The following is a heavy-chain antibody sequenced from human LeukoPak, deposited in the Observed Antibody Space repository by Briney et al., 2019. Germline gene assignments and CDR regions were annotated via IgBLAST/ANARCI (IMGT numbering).Heavy chain of an antibody. V-gene: IGHV4-34*01. J-gene: IGHJ5*02. CDR3: ARGRAARSLNIKNWCDP. CDR1: GGSFSGYY. CDR2: INHSGST. Sequence: SETLSLTCAVYGGSFSGYYWSWIRQPPGKGLEWIGEINHSGSTNYNPSLKSRVTISVDTSKNQFSLKLSSVTAADTAVYYCARGRAARSLNIKNWCDPWGQGTLVTVSS. D-gene: IGHD5-24*01.